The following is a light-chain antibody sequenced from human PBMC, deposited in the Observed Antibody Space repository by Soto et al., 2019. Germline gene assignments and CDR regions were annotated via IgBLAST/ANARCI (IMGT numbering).Light chain of an antibody. J-gene: IGKJ3*01. CDR3: QQYGASPTLFT. Sequence: DIQMTQSPSSLSASVGDRVTITCQASQDISNYLNWYQQKPGKAPKLLIYDASNLETGVPSRFSGSGSGTAFTLTISRLEPEDFAVYYCQQYGASPTLFTFGPGTKVDIK. CDR2: DAS. CDR1: QDISNY. V-gene: IGKV1-33*01.